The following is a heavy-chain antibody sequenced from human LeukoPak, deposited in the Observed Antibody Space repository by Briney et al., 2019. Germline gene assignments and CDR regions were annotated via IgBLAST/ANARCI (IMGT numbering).Heavy chain of an antibody. J-gene: IGHJ5*02. CDR3: ARDGCSNTSCYIWDWFDP. V-gene: IGHV3-20*04. CDR2: SNWNGGNT. D-gene: IGHD2-2*02. CDR1: GFTFSSYA. Sequence: PGGSLRLSCAASGFTFSSYAMSWVRQAPGKGLERVSGSNWNGGNTGYSDSVKGRFTISRDNAKNSLYLRMNSPRAEDTALYYCARDGCSNTSCYIWDWFDPWGQGTLVTVSS.